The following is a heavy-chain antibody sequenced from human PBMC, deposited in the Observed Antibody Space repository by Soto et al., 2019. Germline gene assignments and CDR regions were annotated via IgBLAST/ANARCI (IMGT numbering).Heavy chain of an antibody. D-gene: IGHD3-22*01. CDR3: TKPLAYYYDSSGYYYGY. CDR1: GFTFGDYA. Sequence: GGSVRLSCTASGFTFGDYAMSWFRQAPGKGLEWVGFIRSKAYGGTTEYAASVKGRFTISRDDSKSIAYLQMNSLKTEDTAVYYCTKPLAYYYDSSGYYYGYWGQGTLVTVSS. CDR2: IRSKAYGGTT. J-gene: IGHJ4*02. V-gene: IGHV3-49*03.